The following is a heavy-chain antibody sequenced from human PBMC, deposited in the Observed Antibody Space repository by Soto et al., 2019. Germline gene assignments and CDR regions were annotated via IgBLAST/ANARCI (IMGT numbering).Heavy chain of an antibody. CDR2: IKEDGSEK. CDR3: ARGWGYFDSSGFPYLYAMDV. Sequence: PGGSLRLSCAASGFTFSIYWMSWVRQAPGKGLEWVANIKEDGSEKYYVDSVEGRFTISRDNAKNSLYLQMNSLRADDTAVYYCARGWGYFDSSGFPYLYAMDVWGQGTTVTVSS. CDR1: GFTFSIYW. J-gene: IGHJ6*02. D-gene: IGHD3-22*01. V-gene: IGHV3-7*01.